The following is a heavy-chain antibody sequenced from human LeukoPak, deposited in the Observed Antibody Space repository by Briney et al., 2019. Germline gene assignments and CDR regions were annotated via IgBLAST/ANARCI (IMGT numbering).Heavy chain of an antibody. D-gene: IGHD2-15*01. J-gene: IGHJ4*02. CDR2: INPNSGGT. CDR1: GYTFTGNY. Sequence: VASVKVSCKASGYTFTGNYIHWVRHAPGQGHERMGVINPNSGGTNYAQKFQGRVTMTRDTSISTAYMELSRLRSDETAVYYCAREYCSGGSCGFDYWGQGTLVTVSS. V-gene: IGHV1-2*02. CDR3: AREYCSGGSCGFDY.